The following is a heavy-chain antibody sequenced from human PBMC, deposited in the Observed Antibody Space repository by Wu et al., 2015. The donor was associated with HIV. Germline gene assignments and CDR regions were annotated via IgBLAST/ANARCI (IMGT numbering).Heavy chain of an antibody. D-gene: IGHD3-22*01. CDR2: IIPIFGTA. CDR1: GGTFSSYA. J-gene: IGHJ3*02. V-gene: IGHV1-69*12. CDR3: ARAGYYYDSSADYNAFDI. Sequence: QVQLVQSGAEVKKPGSSVKVSCKASGGTFSSYAISWVRQAPGQGLEWMGGIIPIFGTANYAQKFQGRVTITADESTSTAYMELSSLRSEDTAVYYCARAGYYYDSSADYNAFDIWGQGDNGHRLF.